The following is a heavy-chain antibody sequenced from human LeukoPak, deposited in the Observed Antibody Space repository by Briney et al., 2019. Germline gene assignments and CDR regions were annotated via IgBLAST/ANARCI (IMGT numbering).Heavy chain of an antibody. CDR1: GGTFSSYA. CDR3: ARVENYYDTSFDY. V-gene: IGHV1-69*13. J-gene: IGHJ4*02. D-gene: IGHD3-22*01. Sequence: ASVKVSCKASGGTFSSYAISWVRQAPGQGLEWMGGIIPIFGTANYAQKFQGRVTITADESTSTAYMELSSLRSEDTAVYYCARVENYYDTSFDYWGQGTLVTVSS. CDR2: IIPIFGTA.